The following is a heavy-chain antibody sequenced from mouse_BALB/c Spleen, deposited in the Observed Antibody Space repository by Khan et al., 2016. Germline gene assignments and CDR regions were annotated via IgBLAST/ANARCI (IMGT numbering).Heavy chain of an antibody. V-gene: IGHV3-2*02. Sequence: EVQLQESGPGLVKPSQSLSLTCTVTGYSITSGYAWNWIRQFPGNKLEWMGYINYSGTTSYNPSLKSRISITRDTSKNQLFLQLNSVTTEDAATYYCARDYYSSSYFDCWGQGTPLTVSS. J-gene: IGHJ2*01. D-gene: IGHD1-1*01. CDR1: GYSITSGYA. CDR3: ARDYYSSSYFDC. CDR2: INYSGTT.